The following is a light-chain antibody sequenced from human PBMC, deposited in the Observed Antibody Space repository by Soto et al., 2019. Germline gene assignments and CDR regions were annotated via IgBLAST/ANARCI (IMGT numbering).Light chain of an antibody. CDR3: QQANSFPLT. V-gene: IGKV1-12*01. CDR1: QGSSSR. Sequence: DIQMTQSPSSVSASVGDRVTITCRASQGSSSRLAWYQQKPGKAPNLLIYAASNLQSGVPSRFRGSGSETDFTLTIGSLQPEDFATYYCQQANSFPLTFGGGTKVEIK. CDR2: AAS. J-gene: IGKJ4*01.